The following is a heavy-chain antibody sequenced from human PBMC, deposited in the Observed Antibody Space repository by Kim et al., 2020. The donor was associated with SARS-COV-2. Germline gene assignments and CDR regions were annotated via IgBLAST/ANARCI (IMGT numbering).Heavy chain of an antibody. CDR3: AKGWWFDP. CDR2: ISYDGSNK. V-gene: IGHV3-30*18. CDR1: GFTFSSYG. Sequence: GGSLRLSCAASGFTFSSYGMHWVRQAPGKGLEWVAVISYDGSNKYYADSVKGRFTISRDNSKNTLYLQMNSLRAEDTAVYYCAKGWWFDPWGQGTLVTVSS. J-gene: IGHJ5*02.